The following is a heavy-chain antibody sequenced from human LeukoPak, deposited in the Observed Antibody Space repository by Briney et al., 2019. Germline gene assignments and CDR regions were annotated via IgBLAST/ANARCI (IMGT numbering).Heavy chain of an antibody. J-gene: IGHJ4*02. CDR3: ARDFGCGGDCGVDY. D-gene: IGHD2-21*02. CDR1: GGTFSSYA. Sequence: GASVKVSCKASGGTFSSYAISWVRQAPGQGLEWMGGIIPIFGTANYAQKFQGRVTITADKSTSTAYMELSSLRSEDTAVYYCARDFGCGGDCGVDYWGQGTLVTVSS. CDR2: IIPIFGTA. V-gene: IGHV1-69*06.